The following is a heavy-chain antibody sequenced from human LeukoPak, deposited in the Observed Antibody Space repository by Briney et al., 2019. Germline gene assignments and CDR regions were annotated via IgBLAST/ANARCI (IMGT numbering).Heavy chain of an antibody. CDR1: GFTFSSYA. CDR3: AKYCSSTSCANEYFQH. D-gene: IGHD2-2*01. Sequence: GGSLRLSCAASGFTFSSYAMNWVRQAPGKGLEWVSAISGSGGSTYYADSVKGRFTISRDNSKNTLYLQMNSLRAEDTAVYYCAKYCSSTSCANEYFQHWGQGTLVTVSS. CDR2: ISGSGGST. J-gene: IGHJ1*01. V-gene: IGHV3-23*01.